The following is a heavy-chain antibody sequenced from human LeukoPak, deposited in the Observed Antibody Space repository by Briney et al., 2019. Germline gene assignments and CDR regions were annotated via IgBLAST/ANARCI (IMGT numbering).Heavy chain of an antibody. CDR1: GFTFSSFG. CDR3: AKVIRGGYGMDV. D-gene: IGHD3-10*01. J-gene: IGHJ6*02. Sequence: GGSLRLSCAASGFTFSSFGMNWVRQAPGKGLEWVSYISYSSSLTDYADSVKGRFTISRDNAKNSLSLQLNNLRDEDTAVYFCAKVIRGGYGMDVWGQGTTVTVSS. CDR2: ISYSSSLT. V-gene: IGHV3-48*02.